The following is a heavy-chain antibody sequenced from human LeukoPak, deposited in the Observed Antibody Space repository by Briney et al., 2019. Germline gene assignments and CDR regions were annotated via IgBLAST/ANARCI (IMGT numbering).Heavy chain of an antibody. CDR2: IYYSGST. CDR3: ARLGSGPHRIRFDP. J-gene: IGHJ5*02. Sequence: SETLSLTCTVSGGSISTYYWSWIRQPPGKGLEWIGYIYYSGSTNYNPSLKSRVTISVDTSKNQFSLKLSSVTAADTAVYYCARLGSGPHRIRFDPWGQGTLVTVSS. CDR1: GGSISTYY. D-gene: IGHD6-19*01. V-gene: IGHV4-59*08.